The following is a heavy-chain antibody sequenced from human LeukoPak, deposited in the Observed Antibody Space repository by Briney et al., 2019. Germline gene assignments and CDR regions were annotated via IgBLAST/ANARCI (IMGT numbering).Heavy chain of an antibody. V-gene: IGHV1-69*05. CDR3: ARELQGSSSWFNWFDP. D-gene: IGHD6-13*01. CDR1: GGTFSSYA. J-gene: IGHJ5*02. Sequence: GASVKVSCKASGGTFSSYAISWVRQAPGQGLEWMGGIIPIFGTANYAQKFQGRVTITTDESTSTAYMELSSLRSEDTAVYYCARELQGSSSWFNWFDPWGQGTLVTVSS. CDR2: IIPIFGTA.